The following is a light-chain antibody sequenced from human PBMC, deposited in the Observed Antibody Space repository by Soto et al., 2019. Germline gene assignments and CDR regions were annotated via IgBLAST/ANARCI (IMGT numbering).Light chain of an antibody. J-gene: IGLJ2*01. CDR3: ISYTSSSPHVV. CDR2: EVS. V-gene: IGLV2-14*01. Sequence: QSALTQPASVSGSPGQSITISCTGTSSDVGRYNYVSWYQQHPGKAPKLMISEVSNRPSGVSNRFSGSKSGNTASLTISGLQAEDEADYYCISYTSSSPHVVFGGGTKLTVL. CDR1: SSDVGRYNY.